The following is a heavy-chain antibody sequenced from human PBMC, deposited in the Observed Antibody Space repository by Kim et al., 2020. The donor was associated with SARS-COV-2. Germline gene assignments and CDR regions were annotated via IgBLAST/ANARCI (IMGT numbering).Heavy chain of an antibody. CDR2: ISDSGGST. J-gene: IGHJ6*02. Sequence: GGSLRLFCAASGFTFSSFAMSWVRQAPGKGLEWVSAISDSGGSTYYADSVKGRFTISRDNSKNTLYLQMNSLRAEDTAVYYCAKDLGYCSSTSCYPPYGMDVWGQGTTVTVSS. CDR1: GFTFSSFA. V-gene: IGHV3-23*01. CDR3: AKDLGYCSSTSCYPPYGMDV. D-gene: IGHD2-2*03.